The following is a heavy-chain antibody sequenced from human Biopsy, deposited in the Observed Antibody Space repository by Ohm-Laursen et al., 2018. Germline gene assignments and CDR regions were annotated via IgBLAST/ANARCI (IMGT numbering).Heavy chain of an antibody. CDR1: GKTFSDYQ. Sequence: SDTLSLTCAVFGKTFSDYQWSWIRQPPGKGLEWIGQTNQAGTTNYNPSLKSRVSISADASKYEFSLRLTSVTAADTVVYLCGNEVHGRDYWGLGAQVTVSS. CDR2: TNQAGTT. V-gene: IGHV4-34*08. D-gene: IGHD2-15*01. CDR3: GNEVHGRDY. J-gene: IGHJ4*02.